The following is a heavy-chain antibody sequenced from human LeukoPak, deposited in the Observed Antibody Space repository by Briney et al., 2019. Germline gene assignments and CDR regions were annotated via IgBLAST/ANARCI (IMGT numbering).Heavy chain of an antibody. D-gene: IGHD2-2*02. J-gene: IGHJ4*02. CDR2: LSYSGGST. CDR1: GFSFSSYA. Sequence: GRSLRLSCAVSGFSFSSYAMNWVRQAPGKGLEWVSALSYSGGSTYYADSVKGRFSISRDNSKNTLYLQMDSLRAEDTAVYYCAKDFRYCSSTTCYSFDYWGQGTLVTVSS. CDR3: AKDFRYCSSTTCYSFDY. V-gene: IGHV3-23*01.